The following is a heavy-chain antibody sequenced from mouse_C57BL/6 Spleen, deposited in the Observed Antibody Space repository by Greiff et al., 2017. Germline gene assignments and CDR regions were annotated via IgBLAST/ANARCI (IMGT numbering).Heavy chain of an antibody. D-gene: IGHD1-1*01. Sequence: QVQLQQSGAELARPGASVKLSCKASGYTFTSYGISWVKQRTGQGLEWIGEIYPRSGNTYYNEKFKGKATLTADKSSSPAYMELRRLTSEDSAVYVCARHYGSSYWYFDVWGTGTTVTVSS. CDR3: ARHYGSSYWYFDV. CDR2: IYPRSGNT. CDR1: GYTFTSYG. J-gene: IGHJ1*03. V-gene: IGHV1-81*01.